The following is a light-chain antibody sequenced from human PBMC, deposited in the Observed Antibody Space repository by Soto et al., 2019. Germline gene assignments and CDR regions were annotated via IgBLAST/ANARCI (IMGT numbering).Light chain of an antibody. J-gene: IGKJ1*01. CDR2: DAS. CDR3: QQYNSYSPWT. CDR1: QGISNW. V-gene: IGKV1-5*01. Sequence: DIQMTQSPSTLSASIGDRVTITCRASQGISNWLAWLQQKPGKAPKVLIFDASNLGSGVPSRFSGSGSGTEFTLTISSLQPGDFGNYYCQQYNSYSPWTFGQGTKLDIK.